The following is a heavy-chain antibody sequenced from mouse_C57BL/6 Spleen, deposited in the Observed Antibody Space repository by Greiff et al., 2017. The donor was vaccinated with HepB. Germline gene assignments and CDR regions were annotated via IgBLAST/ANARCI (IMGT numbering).Heavy chain of an antibody. CDR3: AREGYYDYDGFAY. D-gene: IGHD2-4*01. Sequence: VQLQQSGAELVKPGASVKISCKASGYAFRSYWMNWVKQRPGKGLEWIGQIYPGDGDTNYNGKFKGKATLTADKSSSTAYMQLSSLTSEDSAVYVCAREGYYDYDGFAYWGQGTLVTVSA. CDR2: IYPGDGDT. V-gene: IGHV1-80*01. J-gene: IGHJ3*01. CDR1: GYAFRSYW.